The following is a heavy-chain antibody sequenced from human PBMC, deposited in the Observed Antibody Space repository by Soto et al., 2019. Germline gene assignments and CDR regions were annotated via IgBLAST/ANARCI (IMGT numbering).Heavy chain of an antibody. CDR2: IYYSGST. CDR3: ARGYYYYMDV. Sequence: LSLTCTVSGGSISSYYWSWIRQPPGKGLEWIGYIYYSGSTNYNPSLKSRVTISVDTSKNQFSLKLSSVTAADTAVYYCARGYYYYMDVWGKGTTVTVSS. J-gene: IGHJ6*03. CDR1: GGSISSYY. V-gene: IGHV4-59*08.